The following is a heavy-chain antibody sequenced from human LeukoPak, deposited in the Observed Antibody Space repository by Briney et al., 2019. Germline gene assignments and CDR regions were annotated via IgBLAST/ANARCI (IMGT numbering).Heavy chain of an antibody. Sequence: GASVKVSCKASGGTFSSYAISWVRQAPGQGLEWMGGIIPIFGTANYAQKFQGRVTITADKSTSTAYMELSSLRSEDTAVYYCARSLGYCTSNVCYLKYWGQGTLVTVSS. CDR2: IIPIFGTA. CDR3: ARSLGYCTSNVCYLKY. V-gene: IGHV1-69*06. D-gene: IGHD2-8*01. J-gene: IGHJ4*02. CDR1: GGTFSSYA.